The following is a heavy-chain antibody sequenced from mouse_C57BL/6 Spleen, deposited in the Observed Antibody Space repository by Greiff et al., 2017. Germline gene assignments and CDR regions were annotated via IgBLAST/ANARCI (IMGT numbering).Heavy chain of an antibody. CDR3: ARPYGSSFAWFAY. D-gene: IGHD1-1*01. Sequence: QVQLQQSGAELARPGASVKLSCKASGYTFTSYDINWVKQRPGQGLEWIGWIYPRDGSTKYNEKFKGKATLTVDTSSSTAYMELHSLTSEDSAVYFCARPYGSSFAWFAYWGQGTLVTVSA. J-gene: IGHJ3*01. CDR1: GYTFTSYD. V-gene: IGHV1-85*01. CDR2: IYPRDGST.